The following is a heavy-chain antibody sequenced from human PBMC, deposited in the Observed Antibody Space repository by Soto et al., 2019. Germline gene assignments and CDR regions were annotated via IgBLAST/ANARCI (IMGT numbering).Heavy chain of an antibody. CDR1: GFTFSNCV. V-gene: IGHV3-23*01. Sequence: GXSLRLSCETSGFTFSNCVITWVLQPPGKRLEWVSVITTNGHTAYADSVKGRFTISRDNSKNTVYLQMNSLRAEDTAVYYCAKGLLNGRWYAADWGQGTLVTVSS. CDR2: ITTNGHT. CDR3: AKGLLNGRWYAAD. J-gene: IGHJ4*02. D-gene: IGHD6-13*01.